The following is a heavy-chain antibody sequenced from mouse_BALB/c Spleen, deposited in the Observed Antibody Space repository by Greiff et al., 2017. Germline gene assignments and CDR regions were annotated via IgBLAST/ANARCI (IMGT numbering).Heavy chain of an antibody. Sequence: QVQLQQSGAELVRPGTSVKVSCKASGYAFNNYLIEWVKQRPGQGLEWIGVINPGSGGTNYNEKFQGKATLTADKSSSTAYMQLSSLTSDDSAVYFCAREDLLLRYPADGGQGTTLTVAS. D-gene: IGHD1-1*01. CDR3: AREDLLLRYPAD. V-gene: IGHV1-54*01. CDR1: GYAFNNYL. CDR2: INPGSGGT. J-gene: IGHJ2*01.